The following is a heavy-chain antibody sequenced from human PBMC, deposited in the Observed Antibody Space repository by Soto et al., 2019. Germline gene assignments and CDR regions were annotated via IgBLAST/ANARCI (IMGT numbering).Heavy chain of an antibody. D-gene: IGHD5-18*01. CDR2: INPNSGGT. CDR3: ARVGSGYSYGYIGY. V-gene: IGHV1-2*04. J-gene: IGHJ4*02. CDR1: GYTFTGYY. Sequence: ASVKVSCKASGYTFTGYYMHWVRQAPGQGLEWMGWINPNSGGTNYAQKFQGWVTMTRDTSISTAYMELSRLRSDDTAVYYCARVGSGYSYGYIGYWGQGTLVTVSS.